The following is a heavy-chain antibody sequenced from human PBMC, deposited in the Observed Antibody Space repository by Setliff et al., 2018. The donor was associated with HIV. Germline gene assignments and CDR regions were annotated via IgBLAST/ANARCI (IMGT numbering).Heavy chain of an antibody. J-gene: IGHJ6*02. Sequence: GESLKISCVGTGFTFDDHIMHWVRQVPGMGLEWVSLISENGGRANYADSVKGRFTVSRDNRKSSLFLEMNHLTAEDTALYYCVKGPILIGHQLNYDYYGMDVWGQETMVTVSS. CDR1: GFTFDDHI. D-gene: IGHD3-9*01. CDR2: ISENGGRA. CDR3: VKGPILIGHQLNYDYYGMDV. V-gene: IGHV3-43*01.